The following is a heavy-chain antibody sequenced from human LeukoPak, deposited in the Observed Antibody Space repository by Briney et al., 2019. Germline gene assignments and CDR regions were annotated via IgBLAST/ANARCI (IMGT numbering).Heavy chain of an antibody. D-gene: IGHD6-13*01. Sequence: SQTLSLTCAISGDSVSSNSAAWNWIRRSPSRGLEWLGRTYYRSKWYNDYAVSVKSRITINPDTSKNQFSLQLNSVTPEDTAVYYCARGRAAAAGTQPFDYWGQGTLVTVSS. J-gene: IGHJ4*02. CDR1: GDSVSSNSAA. V-gene: IGHV6-1*01. CDR3: ARGRAAAAGTQPFDY. CDR2: TYYRSKWYN.